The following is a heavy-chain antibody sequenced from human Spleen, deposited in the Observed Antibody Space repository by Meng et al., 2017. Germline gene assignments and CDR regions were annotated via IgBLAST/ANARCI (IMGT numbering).Heavy chain of an antibody. Sequence: GESLKISCAASGFTFSSYAMHWVRQAPGKGLEWVAVISYDGSNKYYADSVKGRFTISRDNAKNSLYLQMNSLRAEDTALYYCAKVSTTDDAFDIWGQGTMVAVSS. J-gene: IGHJ3*02. CDR1: GFTFSSYA. V-gene: IGHV3-30*01. CDR2: ISYDGSNK. D-gene: IGHD4-17*01. CDR3: AKVSTTDDAFDI.